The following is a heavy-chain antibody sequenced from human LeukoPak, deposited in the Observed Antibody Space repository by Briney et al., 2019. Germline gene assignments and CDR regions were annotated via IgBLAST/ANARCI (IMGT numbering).Heavy chain of an antibody. Sequence: ASVKVSCKASGYTFTGYYLHWVRQARGQGLEWMGWINPNSGGTDYAQKFQGRVTMTRDTSIRTAYMELSRLRFDDTAVYYCARDQARAVPAHNYWGQGTLVTVSS. D-gene: IGHD2-2*01. V-gene: IGHV1-2*02. CDR2: INPNSGGT. CDR1: GYTFTGYY. J-gene: IGHJ4*02. CDR3: ARDQARAVPAHNY.